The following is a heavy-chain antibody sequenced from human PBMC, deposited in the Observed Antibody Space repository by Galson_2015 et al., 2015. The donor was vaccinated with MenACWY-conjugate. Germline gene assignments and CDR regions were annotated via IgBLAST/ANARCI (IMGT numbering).Heavy chain of an antibody. CDR3: ARRQRIITYAVDGGVDGMDV. V-gene: IGHV3-48*02. D-gene: IGHD3-16*01. Sequence: LRLSCAASGFNLPFYALNWVRQAPGKGLEWVSFISLSGSTVHYADSVKGRFTISRDHAKKSLYLRMNSLRDEDTAVYFCARRQRIITYAVDGGVDGMDVWGQGTTVIVSS. CDR1: GFNLPFYA. J-gene: IGHJ6*02. CDR2: ISLSGSTV.